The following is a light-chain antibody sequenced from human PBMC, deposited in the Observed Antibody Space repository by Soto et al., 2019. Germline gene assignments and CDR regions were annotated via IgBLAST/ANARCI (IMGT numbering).Light chain of an antibody. CDR2: GAS. J-gene: IGKJ3*01. CDR1: ESVSRY. CDR3: LQRSIGFT. Sequence: EVVLTQSPATLSLSPGESATLSCRASESVSRYLAWYQQKPGQVPRPLIYGASKRAPGVSARFSGSGSGTDFTLTISSLEPEDFAVYHCLQRSIGFTFGPGTKVDI. V-gene: IGKV3-11*01.